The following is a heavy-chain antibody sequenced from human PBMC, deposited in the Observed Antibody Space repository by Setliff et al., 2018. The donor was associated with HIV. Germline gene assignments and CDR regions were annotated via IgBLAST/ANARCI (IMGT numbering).Heavy chain of an antibody. J-gene: IGHJ6*03. Sequence: GGSLRLSCSASGFTFSDHYMDWVRQAPGKGLEWVGRIRNRANSYTTEYAAPVKGRFTISRDDSRNTLYLQMTSLKIDDTAVYYCVIDPTAYPTLRLYYYNMDVWGKGATVTVSS. CDR1: GFTFSDHY. CDR2: IRNRANSYTT. CDR3: VIDPTAYPTLRLYYYNMDV. V-gene: IGHV3-72*01. D-gene: IGHD4-4*01.